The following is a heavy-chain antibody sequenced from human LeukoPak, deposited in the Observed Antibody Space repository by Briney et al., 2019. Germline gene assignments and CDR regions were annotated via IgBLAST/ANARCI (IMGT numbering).Heavy chain of an antibody. J-gene: IGHJ4*02. Sequence: GGSLRLSCAASGFTFSSSAMSWVRQAPGKRLEWVSSTSGSGGSTNSADSMKGRFTISRDNSKSTLYLQMNSLRAEDTAVYYCARSYSSSRGTFDYWGQGTLVTVSS. CDR1: GFTFSSSA. CDR2: TSGSGGST. D-gene: IGHD6-6*01. V-gene: IGHV3-23*01. CDR3: ARSYSSSRGTFDY.